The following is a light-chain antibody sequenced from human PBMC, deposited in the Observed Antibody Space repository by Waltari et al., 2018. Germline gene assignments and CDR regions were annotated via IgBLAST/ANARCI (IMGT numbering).Light chain of an antibody. CDR2: GAS. CDR1: QSVSSN. J-gene: IGKJ4*01. CDR3: QQYNNWPLT. V-gene: IGKV3-15*01. Sequence: DIVLTQSPATLYAPPGARATLSCRASQSVSSNLAWYQQKPGQAPRLLIYGASTRATGIPARFSGSGSGTEFTLTISSLQSEDFAVYYCQQYNNWPLTFGGGTKVEIK.